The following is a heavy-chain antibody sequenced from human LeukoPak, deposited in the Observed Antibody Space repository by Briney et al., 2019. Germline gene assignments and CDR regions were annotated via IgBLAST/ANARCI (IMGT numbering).Heavy chain of an antibody. D-gene: IGHD6-13*01. CDR2: IGEDGSEK. Sequence: PGGSLRLSCAASGFTFSSYWMTWVRQAPGKGLEWVANIGEDGSEKYYVDSVKGRFTISRDNSKNTLYLQMNSLRAEDTAVYYCARDLSSSWYQFDYWGQGTLVTVSS. CDR1: GFTFSSYW. V-gene: IGHV3-7*03. CDR3: ARDLSSSWYQFDY. J-gene: IGHJ4*02.